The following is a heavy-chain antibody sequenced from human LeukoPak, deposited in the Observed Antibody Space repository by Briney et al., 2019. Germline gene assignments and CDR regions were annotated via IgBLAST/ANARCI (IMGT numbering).Heavy chain of an antibody. J-gene: IGHJ5*02. CDR3: ARGRRYYYGSGSYYNGLGSWFDP. D-gene: IGHD3-10*01. V-gene: IGHV4-38-2*02. CDR1: GYSISSGYY. CDR2: IYHSGST. Sequence: SETLSLTCTVSGYSISSGYYWGWIRQPPGKGLEWIGSIYHSGSTYYNPSLKSRVTISVDTSKSQFSLKLSSVTAADTAVYYCARGRRYYYGSGSYYNGLGSWFDPWGQGTLVTVSS.